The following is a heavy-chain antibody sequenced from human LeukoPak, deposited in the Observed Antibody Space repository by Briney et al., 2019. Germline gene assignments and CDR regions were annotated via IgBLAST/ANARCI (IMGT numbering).Heavy chain of an antibody. CDR2: IKQDGSEK. D-gene: IGHD3-9*01. CDR1: GFTFSSYW. CDR3: ARNFRPFEYYYYYYMDV. V-gene: IGHV3-7*01. J-gene: IGHJ6*03. Sequence: GGSLRLSCAASGFTFSSYWMSWVRQAPGKGLEWVANIKQDGSEKYYVDSVKGRFTFSRDNAKNSLYLQMNSLRAEDTAVYYCARNFRPFEYYYYYYMDVWGKGTTVTVSS.